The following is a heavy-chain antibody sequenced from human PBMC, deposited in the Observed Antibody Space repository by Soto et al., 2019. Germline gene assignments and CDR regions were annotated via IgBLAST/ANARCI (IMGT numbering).Heavy chain of an antibody. V-gene: IGHV1-3*01. J-gene: IGHJ4*02. D-gene: IGHD3-22*01. CDR2: INAGNGNT. Sequence: ASVKVSCKASGYTFTSYAMHWVRQAPGQRLEWMGWINAGNGNTKYSQKFQGRVTITRDTSASTAYMELSSLRSEDTAVYYCAREGYYYDSSGFDYWGQGALVTVSS. CDR1: GYTFTSYA. CDR3: AREGYYYDSSGFDY.